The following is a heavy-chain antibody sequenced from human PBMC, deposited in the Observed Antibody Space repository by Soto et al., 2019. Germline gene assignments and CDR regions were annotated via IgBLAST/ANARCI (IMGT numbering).Heavy chain of an antibody. J-gene: IGHJ6*02. CDR1: GGSFSGYY. CDR2: IYYSGST. Sequence: SETLSLTCAVYGGSFSGYYWSWIRQPPGKGLEWIGYIYYSGSTNYNPSLKSRVTISVDRSKNQFSLKLSSVTAADTAVYYCAREGVAPYYYYGMDVWGQGTPVTVSS. D-gene: IGHD5-12*01. CDR3: AREGVAPYYYYGMDV. V-gene: IGHV4-59*12.